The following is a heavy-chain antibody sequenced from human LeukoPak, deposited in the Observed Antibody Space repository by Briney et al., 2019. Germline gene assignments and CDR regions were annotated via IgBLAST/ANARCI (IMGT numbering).Heavy chain of an antibody. CDR1: GFTFSSYG. Sequence: GRSLRLSCAASGFTFSSYGMHWVRQAPGKGLEWVAFIRYDGSNKYYADSVKGRFTISRDNSKNTLYLQMNSLRAEDTAVYYCAKEGRDCSSTSCRGRGYYYYMDVWGKGTTVTVSS. J-gene: IGHJ6*03. CDR2: IRYDGSNK. V-gene: IGHV3-30*02. CDR3: AKEGRDCSSTSCRGRGYYYYMDV. D-gene: IGHD2-2*01.